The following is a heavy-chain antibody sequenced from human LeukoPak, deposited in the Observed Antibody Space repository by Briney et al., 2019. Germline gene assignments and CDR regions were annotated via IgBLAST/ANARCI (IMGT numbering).Heavy chain of an antibody. J-gene: IGHJ4*02. D-gene: IGHD3-9*01. CDR3: ARGEPLTGYYQYYFDY. Sequence: PGGSLRLSCAASGFTFSSYSMNWVRQAPGKGLEWVSYISSSSSTIYYADSVKGRFTISRDNSKNTLYLQMNSLRAEDTAVYYCARGEPLTGYYQYYFDYWGQGTLVTVSS. V-gene: IGHV3-48*01. CDR2: ISSSSSTI. CDR1: GFTFSSYS.